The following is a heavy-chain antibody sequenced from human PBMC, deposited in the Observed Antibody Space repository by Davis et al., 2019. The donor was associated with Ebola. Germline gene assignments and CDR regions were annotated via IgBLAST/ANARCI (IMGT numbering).Heavy chain of an antibody. CDR2: IWYDGSNK. D-gene: IGHD3-22*01. J-gene: IGHJ3*02. CDR3: ARMGDYYDSSGYSQDAFDI. V-gene: IGHV3-33*01. CDR1: GFTFSSYG. Sequence: GESLKISCAASGFTFSSYGMHWVRQAPGKGLEWVAVIWYDGSNKYYADSVKGRFTISRDNSKNTLYLQMNSLRAEDTAVYYCARMGDYYDSSGYSQDAFDIWGQGTMVTVSS.